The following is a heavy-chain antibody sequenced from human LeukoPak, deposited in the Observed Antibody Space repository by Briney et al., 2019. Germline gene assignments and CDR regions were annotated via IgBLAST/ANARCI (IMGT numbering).Heavy chain of an antibody. J-gene: IGHJ6*04. V-gene: IGHV4-38-2*01. CDR2: IYHSGST. CDR3: ARLRPPGGMDV. CDR1: GYSISSGYY. Sequence: SETLSLTCAVSGYSISSGYYWGWIRQPPGKGLEWIGSIYHSGSTYYNPSLKSRVTISVDTSKNQFPLKLSSVTAADTAVYYCARLRPPGGMDVWGKGTTVTVSS. D-gene: IGHD6-6*01.